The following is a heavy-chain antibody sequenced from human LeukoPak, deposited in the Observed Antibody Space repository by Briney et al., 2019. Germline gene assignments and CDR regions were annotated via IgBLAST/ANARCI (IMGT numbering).Heavy chain of an antibody. D-gene: IGHD6-19*01. V-gene: IGHV4-59*08. CDR3: XXXXSGWYWFDP. J-gene: IGHJ5*02. CDR2: IYYSGST. Sequence: SETLSLTCTVSGGSISSYYWSWIRQPPGKGLEWIGYIYYSGSTNYNPSLKSRVTISVDTSKNQFSLKLSSVTAADTAVYYCXXXXSGWYWFDPWGQGTLVTVSS. CDR1: GGSISSYY.